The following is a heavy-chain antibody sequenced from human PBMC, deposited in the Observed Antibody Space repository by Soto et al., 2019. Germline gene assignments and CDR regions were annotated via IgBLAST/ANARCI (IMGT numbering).Heavy chain of an antibody. D-gene: IGHD2-8*01. CDR2: ISYDGSNK. CDR1: GISFSRKS. V-gene: IGHV3-30-3*01. CDR3: ARNTLREIVIMSYSTERQAMDA. Sequence: GGSLRLSCAASGISFSRKSIHWVRHAPCKGLEWVSIISYDGSNKYYADSVKGRFTIARENSKNTLYLQMNSLRAEDTAVYYFARNTLREIVIMSYSTERQAMDAWGQGNTVTVSS. J-gene: IGHJ6*02.